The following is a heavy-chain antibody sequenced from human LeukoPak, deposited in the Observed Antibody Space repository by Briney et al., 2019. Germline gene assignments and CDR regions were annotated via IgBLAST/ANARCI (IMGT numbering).Heavy chain of an antibody. CDR2: INHSGST. J-gene: IGHJ4*02. Sequence: PSETLSLTCAVYGGSFSGYYWSWIRQPPGKGLEWIGEINHSGSTNYNPSLKSRVTISVDTSKNQFSLNLSSVTAADTAVYYCAREVHYYDSSGYPYGFDYWGQGTLVTVSS. D-gene: IGHD3-22*01. V-gene: IGHV4-34*01. CDR3: AREVHYYDSSGYPYGFDY. CDR1: GGSFSGYY.